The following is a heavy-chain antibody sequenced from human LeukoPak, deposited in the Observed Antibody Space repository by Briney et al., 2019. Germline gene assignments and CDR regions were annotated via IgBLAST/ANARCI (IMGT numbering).Heavy chain of an antibody. CDR3: ARQRGLSSSWYPLDY. Sequence: NPSETLSLTCTVSGGSISSYYWSWIRQPAGKGLEWIGRIYTSGSTNYNPSLKSRVTISVDTSKNQFSLKLSSVTAADTAVYYCARQRGLSSSWYPLDYWGQGTLVTVSS. J-gene: IGHJ4*02. V-gene: IGHV4-4*07. D-gene: IGHD6-13*01. CDR1: GGSISSYY. CDR2: IYTSGST.